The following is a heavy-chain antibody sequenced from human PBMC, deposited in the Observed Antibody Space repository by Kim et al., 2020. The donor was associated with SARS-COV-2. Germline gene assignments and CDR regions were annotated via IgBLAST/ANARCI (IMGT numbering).Heavy chain of an antibody. J-gene: IGHJ4*02. CDR3: AKGKGLLGASIDY. V-gene: IGHV3-23*01. Sequence: YADSGKGRFTVSRDNSKNTLYLQMNGLRAEDTAVYYCAKGKGLLGASIDYWGQGTLVTVSS. D-gene: IGHD3-16*01.